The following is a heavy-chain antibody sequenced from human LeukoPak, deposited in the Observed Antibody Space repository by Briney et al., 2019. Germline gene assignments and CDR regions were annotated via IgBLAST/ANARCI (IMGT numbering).Heavy chain of an antibody. V-gene: IGHV4-59*12. CDR1: GGSISSYY. CDR2: IYYSGST. Sequence: SETLSLTCTVSGGSISSYYWSWIRQPPGKGLEWIGYIYYSGSTNYNPSLKSRVTISVDTSKNQFSLKLSSVTAADTAVYYCARATTMVRGVIDWFDPWGQGTLVTVSS. D-gene: IGHD3-10*01. J-gene: IGHJ5*02. CDR3: ARATTMVRGVIDWFDP.